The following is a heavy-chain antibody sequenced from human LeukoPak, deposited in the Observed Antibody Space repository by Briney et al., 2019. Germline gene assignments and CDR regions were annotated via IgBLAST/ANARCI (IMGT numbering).Heavy chain of an antibody. CDR3: ARAHGVEATWGIFDY. V-gene: IGHV3-30*01. J-gene: IGHJ4*02. CDR1: GFTFSRST. CDR2: ISSDRSDK. Sequence: GGSLRLSCAASGFTFSRSTILWVPQAPGKGLEWVAVISSDRSDKYYADSVKGRFTISRDNSKNTLYLQMNSLRAEDTAVYFCARAHGVEATWGIFDYWGQGTLVTVSS. D-gene: IGHD1-26*01.